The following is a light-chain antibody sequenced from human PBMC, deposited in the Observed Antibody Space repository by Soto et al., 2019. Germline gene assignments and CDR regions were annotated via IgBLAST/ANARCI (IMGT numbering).Light chain of an antibody. Sequence: EIVLTQSPGTLSLSPGERATLSCRASQSVSCSYLAWYQQKPGQAPRLLIYGASSRATGIPDRFSGSGSGTDFTLTISRLEPEDFAMYYCQQYGRSPLATFGQGTRLEIK. CDR1: QSVSCSY. CDR3: QQYGRSPLAT. J-gene: IGKJ5*01. CDR2: GAS. V-gene: IGKV3-20*01.